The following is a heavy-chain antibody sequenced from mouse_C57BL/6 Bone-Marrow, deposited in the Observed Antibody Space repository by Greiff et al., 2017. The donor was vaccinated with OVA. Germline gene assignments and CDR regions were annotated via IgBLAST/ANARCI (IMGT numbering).Heavy chain of an antibody. D-gene: IGHD3-2*02. V-gene: IGHV1-81*01. CDR3: AGRQLRLWFAY. CDR2: IYPRSGNT. Sequence: VKLVESGAELARPGASVKLSCKASGYTFTSYGISWVKQRTGQGLEWIGEIYPRSGNTYYNEKFKGKATLTADKSSSTAYMELRSLTSEESAVYFCAGRQLRLWFAYWGQGTLVTVSA. CDR1: GYTFTSYG. J-gene: IGHJ3*01.